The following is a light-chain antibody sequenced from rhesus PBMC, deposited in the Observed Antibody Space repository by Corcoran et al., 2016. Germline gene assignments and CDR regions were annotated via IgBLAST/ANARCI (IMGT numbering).Light chain of an antibody. J-gene: IGKJ1*01. CDR3: QHGYGNPRT. CDR1: ENVNNY. V-gene: IGKV1-74*01. CDR2: KAS. Sequence: DIQMTQSPSSLSASVGDRVTITCRASENVNNYLNWYQQKPGKAPKLLIYKASTLQSGVPSRFSGIGSGTDYTFTISSLQTEDVATYYCQHGYGNPRTFGQGTKVEIK.